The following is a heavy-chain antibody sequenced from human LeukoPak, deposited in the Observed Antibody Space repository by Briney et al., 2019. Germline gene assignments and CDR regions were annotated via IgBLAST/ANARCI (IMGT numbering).Heavy chain of an antibody. Sequence: GASVKVSCKASGYTFTSYDINWVRQATGQGLEWMGWMNPNSGNTGYAQKFQGRVTMTRNTSISTAYMELSSLRSEDTAVYYCARGRDNWNYASWSDPWGQGTLVTVSS. D-gene: IGHD1-7*01. J-gene: IGHJ5*02. V-gene: IGHV1-8*01. CDR2: MNPNSGNT. CDR3: ARGRDNWNYASWSDP. CDR1: GYTFTSYD.